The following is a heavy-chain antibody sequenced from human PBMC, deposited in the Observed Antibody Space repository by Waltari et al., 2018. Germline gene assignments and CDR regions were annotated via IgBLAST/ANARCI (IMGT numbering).Heavy chain of an antibody. CDR1: GFTFSRYW. V-gene: IGHV3-74*01. J-gene: IGHJ6*02. CDR3: ARVATKTYSSPVPGRPYYYGMDV. Sequence: EEQLVESGGGLAQPGASLRLSWAASGFTFSRYWMDWVRQAPGKGLVCVSRISSDGSSTTYADSVKGRFTISRDNAKNTLYVQMNRLRAEDTAVYYCARVATKTYSSPVPGRPYYYGMDVWGQGTTVTVSS. D-gene: IGHD3-22*01. CDR2: ISSDGSST.